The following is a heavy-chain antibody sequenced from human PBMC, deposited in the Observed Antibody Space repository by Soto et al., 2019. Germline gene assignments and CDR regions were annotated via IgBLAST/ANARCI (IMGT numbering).Heavy chain of an antibody. V-gene: IGHV3-21*01. J-gene: IGHJ4*02. D-gene: IGHD5-18*01. CDR2: ISSSSSYI. CDR1: GFTFSSYS. Sequence: EVQLVESGGGLVKPGGSLRLSCAASGFTFSSYSMNWVRQAPGKGLEWVSSISSSSSYIYYADSVKGRFTISRDNAKNSLYLQMNSLRAEDTALYYCARALTAMVTAGCYWGQGTLVTVSS. CDR3: ARALTAMVTAGCY.